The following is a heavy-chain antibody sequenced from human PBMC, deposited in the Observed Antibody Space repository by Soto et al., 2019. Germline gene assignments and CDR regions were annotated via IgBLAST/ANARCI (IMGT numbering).Heavy chain of an antibody. J-gene: IGHJ5*02. V-gene: IGHV1-24*01. CDR3: ETEYSSSWSPSPFDP. CDR1: GYTLTELS. CDR2: FDPEDGET. Sequence: ASVKVSCKVSGYTLTELSMHWVRQAPGKGLEWMGGFDPEDGETIYAQKFQGRVTMTEDTSTDTAYMELSSLRSEDTAVYYCETEYSSSWSPSPFDPWGQGTLVTVSS. D-gene: IGHD6-13*01.